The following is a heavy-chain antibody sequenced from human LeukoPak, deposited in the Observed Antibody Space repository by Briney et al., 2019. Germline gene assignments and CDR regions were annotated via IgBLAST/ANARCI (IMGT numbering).Heavy chain of an antibody. CDR3: ARDWRLNYYDSSGYGCFDY. CDR2: IIPIFGTA. J-gene: IGHJ4*02. V-gene: IGHV1-69*13. Sequence: ASVKVSCKASGGTFSSYAISWVRQAPGQGLEWMGGIIPIFGTANYAQKFQGRVTITADESTSTAYMELNSLRAEDTAVYYCARDWRLNYYDSSGYGCFDYWGQGTLVTVSS. CDR1: GGTFSSYA. D-gene: IGHD3-22*01.